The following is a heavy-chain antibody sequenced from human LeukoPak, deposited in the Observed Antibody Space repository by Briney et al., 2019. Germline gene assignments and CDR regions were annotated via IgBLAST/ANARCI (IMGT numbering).Heavy chain of an antibody. V-gene: IGHV3-7*01. J-gene: IGHJ3*02. D-gene: IGHD2-21*01. Sequence: GGSLRLSCEASGFTFSNSYMSWVRQAPGKGLEWVSIINPDGSQGSYVDSVKGRFAISRDNALNSLFLQMNSLSAEDTAVYYCARDPAYGALDIWGQGTTVTVSS. CDR3: ARDPAYGALDI. CDR2: INPDGSQG. CDR1: GFTFSNSY.